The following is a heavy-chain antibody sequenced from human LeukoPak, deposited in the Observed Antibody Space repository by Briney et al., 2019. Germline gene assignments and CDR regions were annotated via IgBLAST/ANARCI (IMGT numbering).Heavy chain of an antibody. CDR3: ARRGGDRAFDI. CDR1: EFTFNTYA. V-gene: IGHV3-30*04. CDR2: ISSHENDK. D-gene: IGHD3-16*02. J-gene: IGHJ3*02. Sequence: GGSLRLSCAASEFTFNTYAMHWVRQAPGKGLEWVAVISSHENDKYYAVSVKGRFTISRDNAKNSLYLQMNSLRAEDTAVYYCARRGGDRAFDIWGQGTMVTVSS.